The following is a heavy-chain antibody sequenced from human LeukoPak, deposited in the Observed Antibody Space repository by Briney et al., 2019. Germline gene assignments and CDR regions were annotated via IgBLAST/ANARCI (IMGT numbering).Heavy chain of an antibody. CDR3: ARDRSRYFDL. V-gene: IGHV1-2*02. CDR1: GYTFSGFY. CDR2: INPNGGGT. J-gene: IGHJ2*01. Sequence: GASVKVSCKASGYTFSGFYMHWVRQAPGQGHEWMGWINPNGGGTDYAQKFQGRVTMTRDTSISTVYMELNRLTSDDTAVYYCARDRSRYFDLWGRGTLVTVSS.